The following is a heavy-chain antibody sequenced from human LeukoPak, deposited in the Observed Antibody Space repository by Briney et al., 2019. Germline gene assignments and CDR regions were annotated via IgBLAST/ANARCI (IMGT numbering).Heavy chain of an antibody. CDR1: GFTFSSYA. D-gene: IGHD3-3*01. CDR2: ISGSGGST. J-gene: IGHJ3*02. CDR3: AKDTYYDFWSGYYNPGAFDI. V-gene: IGHV3-23*01. Sequence: GGSLRLSCAASGFTFSSYAMSWVRQAPGKGLEWVSAISGSGGSTYYADSVKGRFTISRDNSKNTLYLQMNSLRAEDTAVYYCAKDTYYDFWSGYYNPGAFDICGQGTMVTVSS.